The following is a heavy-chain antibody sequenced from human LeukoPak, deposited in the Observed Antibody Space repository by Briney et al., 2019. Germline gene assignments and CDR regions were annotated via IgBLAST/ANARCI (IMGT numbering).Heavy chain of an antibody. CDR3: ARDDYGDPFDY. CDR2: MNPNSGNT. Sequence: ASVKVSCKASGYTFTSYDINWVRQATGQGLEWMGWMNPNSGNTGYAQKLQGRVTMTTDTSTSTAYMELRSLRSDDTAVYYCARDDYGDPFDYWGQGTLVTVSS. J-gene: IGHJ4*02. CDR1: GYTFTSYD. V-gene: IGHV1-8*01. D-gene: IGHD4-17*01.